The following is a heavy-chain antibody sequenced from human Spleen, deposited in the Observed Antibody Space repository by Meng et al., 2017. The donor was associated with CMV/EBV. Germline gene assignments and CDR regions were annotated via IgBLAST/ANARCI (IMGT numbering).Heavy chain of an antibody. Sequence: GGSLRLSCAASGFTFSSYGMHWVRQAPGKGLEWVAVIWYDGSNKYYADSVKGRFIISRDNSKNTVYLQMNSLRAEDTALYYCAKYYMFDPWGQGTLVTVSS. CDR1: GFTFSSYG. CDR2: IWYDGSNK. CDR3: AKYYMFDP. D-gene: IGHD3-10*01. V-gene: IGHV3-33*06. J-gene: IGHJ5*02.